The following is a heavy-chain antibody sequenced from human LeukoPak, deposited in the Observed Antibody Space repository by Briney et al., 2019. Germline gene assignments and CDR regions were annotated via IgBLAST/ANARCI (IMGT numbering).Heavy chain of an antibody. CDR3: ARDERIAASLGDYYFDY. J-gene: IGHJ4*02. D-gene: IGHD6-25*01. CDR2: ISGSGGST. V-gene: IGHV3-23*01. CDR1: GFTFSSYA. Sequence: GGSLRLSCAASGFTFSSYAMSWVRQAPGKGLEWVAAISGSGGSTYYADSVKGRFTISRDNAKNSLYLQMNSLRAEDTAVYYCARDERIAASLGDYYFDYWGQGTLVTVSS.